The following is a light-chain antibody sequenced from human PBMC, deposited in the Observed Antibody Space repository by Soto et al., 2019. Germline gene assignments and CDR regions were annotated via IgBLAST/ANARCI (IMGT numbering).Light chain of an antibody. J-gene: IGKJ1*01. CDR1: QSVSSN. CDR3: QHYDNWPLT. Sequence: EIVMTQSPATLSVSPGERATLSCRASQSVSSNLAWYQQKPGQAPRLLIHGASTRAAGIPARFSGSGSGTDFTLTISSLRSEDFAVYYCQHYDNWPLTFGQGTTVEIK. V-gene: IGKV3-15*01. CDR2: GAS.